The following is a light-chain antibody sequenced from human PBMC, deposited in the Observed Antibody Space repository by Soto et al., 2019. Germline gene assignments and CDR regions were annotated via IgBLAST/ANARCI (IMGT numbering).Light chain of an antibody. CDR1: QNIGRW. V-gene: IGKV1-5*01. J-gene: IGKJ1*01. CDR3: QQYNSYRT. CDR2: DAS. Sequence: DIQMTQSPATLSASVGDRVTITCRASQNIGRWLAWYQQKPGKAPKLLIYDASSLESGVSSRFGGSGSGTEFTLTISSLQPDDLATYYCQQYNSYRTFGQGTKVDIK.